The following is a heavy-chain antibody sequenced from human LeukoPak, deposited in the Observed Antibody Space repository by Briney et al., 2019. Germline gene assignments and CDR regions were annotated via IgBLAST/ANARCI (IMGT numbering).Heavy chain of an antibody. D-gene: IGHD5-18*01. V-gene: IGHV3-74*01. CDR3: TVNTAMVDHY. CDR1: GVTFSSYW. CDR2: INSDGSST. Sequence: GGSLRLSCAASGVTFSSYWMHWVRQAPGKGLVWVSRINSDGSSTSYADSVKGRFTISRDNAKNTLYLQMNSLRAEDTAVYYCTVNTAMVDHYWGQGTLVTVSS. J-gene: IGHJ4*02.